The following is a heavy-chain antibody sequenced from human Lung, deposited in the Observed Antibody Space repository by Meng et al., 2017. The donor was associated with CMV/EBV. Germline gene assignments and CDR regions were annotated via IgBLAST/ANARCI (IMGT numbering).Heavy chain of an antibody. CDR3: ARDRYSGSSDAFDI. J-gene: IGHJ3*02. CDR1: GFTFSSYS. Sequence: SCAASGFTFSSYSMNWVRQAPGKGLEWVSSISSSSSYIYYADSVKGRFTISRDNAKNSLYLQMNSLRAEDTAVYYCARDRYSGSSDAFDIWGQGTMVTVSS. V-gene: IGHV3-21*01. D-gene: IGHD1-26*01. CDR2: ISSSSSYI.